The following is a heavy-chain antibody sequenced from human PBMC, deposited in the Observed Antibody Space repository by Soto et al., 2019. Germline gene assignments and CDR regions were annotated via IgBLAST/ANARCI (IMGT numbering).Heavy chain of an antibody. CDR2: TNQDGSTT. D-gene: IGHD2-15*01. Sequence: EVQMVESGGGLVQPGGSLRLSCAASGFTINPYWMSWVRQAPGKGLEWVASTNQDGSTTYYVDSVKGRFTISRDNAKNSLYLQMNSLRAEDTAIYYWGKNPIGRGQGPLVTVSS. J-gene: IGHJ4*02. V-gene: IGHV3-7*01. CDR1: GFTINPYW. CDR3: GKNPIG.